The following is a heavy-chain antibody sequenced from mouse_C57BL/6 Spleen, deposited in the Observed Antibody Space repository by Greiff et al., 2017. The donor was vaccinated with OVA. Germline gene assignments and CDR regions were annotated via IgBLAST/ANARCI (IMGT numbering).Heavy chain of an antibody. D-gene: IGHD2-4*01. V-gene: IGHV2-9-1*01. CDR1: GFSLTSYA. J-gene: IGHJ4*01. CDR3: ARYDYDGFSYAMDY. CDR2: IWTGGGT. Sequence: VQLVESGPGLVAPSQSLSITCTVSGFSLTSYAISWVRQPPGKGLEWLGVIWTGGGTNYNSALKSRLSISKDNSKSQVFLKMNSLQTDDTARYYCARYDYDGFSYAMDYWGQGTSVTVSS.